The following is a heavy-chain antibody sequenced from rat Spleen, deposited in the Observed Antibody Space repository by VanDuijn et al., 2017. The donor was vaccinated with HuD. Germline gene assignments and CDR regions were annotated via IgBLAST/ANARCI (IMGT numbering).Heavy chain of an antibody. J-gene: IGHJ2*01. CDR3: TRSYNSGYDFDY. D-gene: IGHD4-3*01. V-gene: IGHV5-31*01. CDR1: GFSLTSYN. Sequence: VQLKESGPGLVQPSQTLSLTCTVAGFSLTSYNVHWVRQPPGKGLEWVASITNSGAGTYYPDSLKGRFTISRDNAKSTLYLQMNSLRSEDTATYYCTRSYNSGYDFDYWGQGVMVTVSS. CDR2: ITNSGAGT.